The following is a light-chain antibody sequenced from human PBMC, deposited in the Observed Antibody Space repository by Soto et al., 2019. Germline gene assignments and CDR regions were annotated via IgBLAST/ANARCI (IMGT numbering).Light chain of an antibody. CDR2: EVS. CDR1: SSDVGGYNY. J-gene: IGLJ1*01. Sequence: QSVLTQPPSASGSPGQSVTISCTGTSSDVGGYNYVSWYQQHPGKAPKLMIYEVSKRPSGVPDRFSGSKSGNTASLTVSGLQTEDEADYYCSSYAGGNNLVFGTGTKVPVL. V-gene: IGLV2-8*01. CDR3: SSYAGGNNLV.